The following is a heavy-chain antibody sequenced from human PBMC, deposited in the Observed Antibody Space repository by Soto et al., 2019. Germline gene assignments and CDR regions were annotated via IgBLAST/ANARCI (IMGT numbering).Heavy chain of an antibody. Sequence: PSETLSLTCTVSGGSISSYYWSWIRQPPGKGLEWIGYIYYSGSTNYNPSPKSRVTISVDTSKNQFSLKLSSVTAADTAVYYCAGGDTAMVYSYYFDYWGQGTLVTVSS. D-gene: IGHD5-18*01. J-gene: IGHJ4*02. CDR2: IYYSGST. V-gene: IGHV4-59*01. CDR1: GGSISSYY. CDR3: AGGDTAMVYSYYFDY.